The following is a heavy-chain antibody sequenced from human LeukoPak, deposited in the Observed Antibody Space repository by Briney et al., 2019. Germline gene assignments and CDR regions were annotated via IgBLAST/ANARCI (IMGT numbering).Heavy chain of an antibody. Sequence: SETLPLTCAVSSGSISSGGYSWRWIRQPPGKGLEWIGYIYYSGSTYYNPSLKSRVTISVDTSKNQFSLKLSSVTAADTAVYYCARSRGGVIVIIDYWGQGTLVTVSS. CDR1: SGSISSGGYS. J-gene: IGHJ4*02. CDR3: ARSRGGVIVIIDY. D-gene: IGHD3-16*02. V-gene: IGHV4-30-4*07. CDR2: IYYSGST.